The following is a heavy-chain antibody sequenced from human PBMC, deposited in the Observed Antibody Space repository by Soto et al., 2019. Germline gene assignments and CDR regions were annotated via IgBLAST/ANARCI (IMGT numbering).Heavy chain of an antibody. Sequence: EVQLLESGGGLVQPGGSLRLSCAASGFMFSSYAMSWVRQAPGKGLEWVSAISGSGGSTYYADSVKGRFTISRDNSNNTLYVQMNSLRVDDTAVYYCAEGRRGDYFDYWGQGTLVTVSS. CDR3: AEGRRGDYFDY. V-gene: IGHV3-23*01. CDR2: ISGSGGST. CDR1: GFMFSSYA. J-gene: IGHJ4*02.